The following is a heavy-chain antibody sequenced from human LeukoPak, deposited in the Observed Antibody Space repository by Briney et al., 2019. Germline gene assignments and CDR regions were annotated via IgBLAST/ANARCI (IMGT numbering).Heavy chain of an antibody. Sequence: ASVKVSCKASGYTFTSYDINWVRQATGQGLEWMGWMNPNSGNTGYAQKFQGRVTMTRNTSISTAYMELSSLRSEDTAVYYCARDRLVAAAREVYFDYWGQGTLVTVSS. CDR1: GYTFTSYD. V-gene: IGHV1-8*01. J-gene: IGHJ4*02. CDR2: MNPNSGNT. D-gene: IGHD6-13*01. CDR3: ARDRLVAAAREVYFDY.